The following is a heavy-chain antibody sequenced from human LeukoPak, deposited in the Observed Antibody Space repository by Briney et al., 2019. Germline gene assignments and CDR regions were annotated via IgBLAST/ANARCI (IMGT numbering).Heavy chain of an antibody. J-gene: IGHJ2*01. CDR1: GDSISSGTHY. Sequence: PSQTLSLTCTVSGDSISSGTHYWGWLRQHPGEGLEWIGYIYFSDYSGSTYYNPSLKSRVTISIDTSKTQFSLKLSSVTAADTAVYYCARDPTGDASLGYFDLWGRGTLVTVSS. CDR2: IYFSDYSGST. CDR3: ARDPTGDASLGYFDL. D-gene: IGHD7-27*01. V-gene: IGHV4-31*03.